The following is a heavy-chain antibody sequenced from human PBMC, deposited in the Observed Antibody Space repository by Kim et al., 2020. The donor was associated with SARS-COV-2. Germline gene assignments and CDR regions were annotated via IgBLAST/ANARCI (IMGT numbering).Heavy chain of an antibody. V-gene: IGHV3-30*04. CDR1: GFTFSSYA. J-gene: IGHJ4*02. D-gene: IGHD5-18*01. CDR2: ISYDGSNK. Sequence: GGSLRLSCAASGFTFSSYAMHWVRQAPGKGLEWVAVISYDGSNKYYADSVKGRFTISRDNSKNTLYLQMNSLRAEDTAVYYCATLPPDTAMVVDYFDYWGQGTLVTVSS. CDR3: ATLPPDTAMVVDYFDY.